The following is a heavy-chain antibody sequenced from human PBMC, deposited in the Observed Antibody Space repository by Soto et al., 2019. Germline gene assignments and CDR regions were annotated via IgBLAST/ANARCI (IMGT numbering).Heavy chain of an antibody. CDR1: GFTFSGYS. D-gene: IGHD3-22*01. CDR2: ISSSSSTI. CDR3: ARMRDSDSSGYYSPLLP. Sequence: PGGSLRLCCAASGFTFSGYSMNGVRQAPGKGLEWVSYISSSSSTIYYADSVKGRFTISRDNAKNSLYLQMNSLRDEDTAVYYCARMRDSDSSGYYSPLLPWGQGTLVTVSS. J-gene: IGHJ5*02. V-gene: IGHV3-48*02.